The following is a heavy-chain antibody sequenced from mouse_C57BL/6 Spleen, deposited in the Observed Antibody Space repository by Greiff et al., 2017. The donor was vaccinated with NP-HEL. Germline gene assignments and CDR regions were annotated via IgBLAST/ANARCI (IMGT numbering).Heavy chain of an antibody. CDR2: ISSGGSYT. CDR3: ARDYYGSSHLDY. CDR1: GFTFSSYG. V-gene: IGHV5-6*02. Sequence: DVKLVESGGDLVKPGGSLKLSCAASGFTFSSYGMSWVRQTPDKRLEWVATISSGGSYTYYPDSVKGRFTISRDNAKNTLYLQMSSLKSEDTAMYYCARDYYGSSHLDYWGQGTTLTVSS. J-gene: IGHJ2*01. D-gene: IGHD1-1*01.